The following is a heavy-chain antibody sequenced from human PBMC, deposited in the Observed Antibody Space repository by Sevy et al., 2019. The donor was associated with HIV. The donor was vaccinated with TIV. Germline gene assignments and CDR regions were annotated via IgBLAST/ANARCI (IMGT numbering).Heavy chain of an antibody. CDR3: AREGCTRPHDH. CDR1: GFNFNIYS. J-gene: IGHJ4*02. CDR2: FTFGCGRI. D-gene: IGHD2-8*01. V-gene: IGHV3-23*01. Sequence: GGSLRLSCVASGFNFNIYSMSWVRQAPGKGLEWVSTFTFGCGRINHADSVQGRFTMSRDDSKKTVYLEMNSLRAEDTAVDYCAREGCTRPHDHWGQGTLVTVSS.